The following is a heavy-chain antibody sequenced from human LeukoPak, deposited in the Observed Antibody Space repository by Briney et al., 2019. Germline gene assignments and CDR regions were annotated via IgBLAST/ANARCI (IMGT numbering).Heavy chain of an antibody. CDR3: AIGRMVRGVDKAFDI. J-gene: IGHJ3*02. CDR1: GFTFSDYY. Sequence: GGSLRLSCAASGFTFSDYYMSWIRQAPGKGLEWVSYISSSGSTIYYAYSVNGRFTISRDNDKNSLYLQMNSLRAEDTALYYCAIGRMVRGVDKAFDIWGQGTMVTVSS. V-gene: IGHV3-11*04. D-gene: IGHD3-10*01. CDR2: ISSSGSTI.